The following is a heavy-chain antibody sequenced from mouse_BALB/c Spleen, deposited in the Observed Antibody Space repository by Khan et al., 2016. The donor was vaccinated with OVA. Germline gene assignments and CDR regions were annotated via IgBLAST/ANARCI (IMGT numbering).Heavy chain of an antibody. V-gene: IGHV9-3-1*01. CDR1: GYIFTNYG. J-gene: IGHJ3*01. CDR2: INTYTGEP. Sequence: QIQLVQSGPELKKPGETVKISCKASGYIFTNYGMNWVKQAPGQGLKWMGWINTYTGEPTYADDFRGRFAFSLETSASTAYLQINNLKNEDTATYFCERGAFYEGRGKNAWVDYWGKGTLVTVSA. CDR3: ERGAFYEGRGKNAWVDY. D-gene: IGHD1-1*01.